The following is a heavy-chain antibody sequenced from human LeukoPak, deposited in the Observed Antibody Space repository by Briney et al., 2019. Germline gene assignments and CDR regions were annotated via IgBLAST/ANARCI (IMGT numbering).Heavy chain of an antibody. D-gene: IGHD3-10*01. CDR2: ISSSSSYI. Sequence: GGSLRLSCAASGYTFSSYSMNWVRQAPGKGLEWVSSISSSSSYIYYADSVKGRFTISRDNAKNSLYLQMNSLRAEDTAVYYCARAMVRGARSVSTAIDYWGQGTLVTVSS. CDR1: GYTFSSYS. V-gene: IGHV3-21*01. J-gene: IGHJ4*02. CDR3: ARAMVRGARSVSTAIDY.